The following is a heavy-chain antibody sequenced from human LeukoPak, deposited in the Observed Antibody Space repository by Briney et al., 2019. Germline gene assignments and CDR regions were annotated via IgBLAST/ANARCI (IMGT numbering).Heavy chain of an antibody. V-gene: IGHV1-24*01. Sequence: GASVKASCKVSGYTLTELSMHWVRQAPGKGLEWMGGFDPEDGETIYAQKFQGRVTMTEDTSTDTAYMELSSLRSEDTAVYYCATEKIDLRYLRGFDPWGQGTLVTVSS. J-gene: IGHJ5*02. CDR1: GYTLTELS. D-gene: IGHD3-9*01. CDR2: FDPEDGET. CDR3: ATEKIDLRYLRGFDP.